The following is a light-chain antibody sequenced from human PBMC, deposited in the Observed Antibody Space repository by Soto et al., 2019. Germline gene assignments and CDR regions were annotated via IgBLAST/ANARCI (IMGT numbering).Light chain of an antibody. V-gene: IGKV1-9*01. Sequence: DIPLTQSPSFLSASVGDRVTITCRASQGISSYLAWYQQKPGKAPKLLIYAASTLQSGVPSRFSGSGSGTEFTLTISSLQPEDFATYYCQQLNSHPYTFGQGTKLEIK. J-gene: IGKJ2*01. CDR1: QGISSY. CDR2: AAS. CDR3: QQLNSHPYT.